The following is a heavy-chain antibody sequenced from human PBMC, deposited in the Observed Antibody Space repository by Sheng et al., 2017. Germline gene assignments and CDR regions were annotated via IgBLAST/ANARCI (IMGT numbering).Heavy chain of an antibody. CDR1: GFTFSDYV. D-gene: IGHD3-3*01. J-gene: IGHJ4*02. V-gene: IGHV3-30*18. CDR2: ISLDGTKK. Sequence: QVLLVESGGGVVHPGGSLRLSCAASGFTFSDYVMHWVRQAPGKGLEWVADISLDGTKKYYSHSVKGRVTISRDNSKNTLYLQMDSLKVDDTAVYYCAKDLPGIAIFGSLDSWGQGTLVTVSS. CDR3: AKDLPGIAIFGSLDS.